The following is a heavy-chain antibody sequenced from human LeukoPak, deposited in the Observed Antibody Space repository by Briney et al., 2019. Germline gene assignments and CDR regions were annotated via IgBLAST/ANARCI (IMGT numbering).Heavy chain of an antibody. Sequence: GAAVKHSCKASGYTFTGYFIHWVRQAPGQGLEWMGWINPNNGGTDCAQKFQGRVTMTRDTSVSTAYMELSRLTSDDTAVYYCARGAGCSWFDYWGQGTPVIVSS. D-gene: IGHD6-13*01. CDR3: ARGAGCSWFDY. J-gene: IGHJ4*02. V-gene: IGHV1-2*02. CDR1: GYTFTGYF. CDR2: INPNNGGT.